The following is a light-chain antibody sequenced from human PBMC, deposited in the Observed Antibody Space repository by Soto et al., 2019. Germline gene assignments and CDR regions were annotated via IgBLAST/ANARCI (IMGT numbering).Light chain of an antibody. CDR3: QQYNNWPPIT. CDR1: QSVSIK. Sequence: EMVLTQSPDTLSLSPGERATLSCRASQSVSIKLAWYQQKPGQAPRLLIYDTSTRATGIPARFSGSGSGTEFTLTISSLQSEDFAVYYCQQYNNWPPITFGQGTRLEIK. J-gene: IGKJ5*01. V-gene: IGKV3-15*01. CDR2: DTS.